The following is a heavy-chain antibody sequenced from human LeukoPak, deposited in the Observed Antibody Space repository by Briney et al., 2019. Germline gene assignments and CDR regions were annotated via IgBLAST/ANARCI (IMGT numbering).Heavy chain of an antibody. CDR1: GFTVSSNY. V-gene: IGHV3-53*01. D-gene: IGHD3-22*01. CDR2: IYSGGST. Sequence: GGSLRLSCAASGFTVSSNYMSWVRQAPGMGLEWVSVIYSGGSTYYADSVKGRFTISRDNSKNTLYLQMNSLRAEDTAVYYCARAPYYYDSSGYYYYFDYWGQGTLVTVSS. CDR3: ARAPYYYDSSGYYYYFDY. J-gene: IGHJ4*02.